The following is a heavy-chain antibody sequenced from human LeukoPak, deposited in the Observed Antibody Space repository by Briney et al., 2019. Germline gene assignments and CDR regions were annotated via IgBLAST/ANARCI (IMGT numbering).Heavy chain of an antibody. CDR2: TYYRSRWYN. CDR3: ARDRDLGNYYDGMVV. J-gene: IGHJ6*02. D-gene: IGHD7-27*01. Sequence: SQTLSLTCAISGDSVSTNSAAWSWIRQSPSRGLEWLGRTYYRSRWYNDYAVSVKIRITIKSDTSKNQSSLQLNSVTPEDTAVYYCARDRDLGNYYDGMVVWGQGTTVTVSS. V-gene: IGHV6-1*01. CDR1: GDSVSTNSAA.